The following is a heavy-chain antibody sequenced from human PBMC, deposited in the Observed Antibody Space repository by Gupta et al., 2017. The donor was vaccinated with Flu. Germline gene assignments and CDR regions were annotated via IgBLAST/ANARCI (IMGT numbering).Heavy chain of an antibody. CDR1: GYMFTTYY. CDR3: ARKRGGYYGMDV. Sequence: QVQLVQSGAEVKMPGASVKVSCKASGYMFTTYYIHWLRQAPGQGLEWMGIIYPGGGSRTYAQKFQGRVTMTRDTATSTVYMELSRLRSEETAVYYCARKRGGYYGMDVWGQGTTVTVSS. V-gene: IGHV1-46*01. J-gene: IGHJ6*02. D-gene: IGHD3-16*01. CDR2: IYPGGGSR.